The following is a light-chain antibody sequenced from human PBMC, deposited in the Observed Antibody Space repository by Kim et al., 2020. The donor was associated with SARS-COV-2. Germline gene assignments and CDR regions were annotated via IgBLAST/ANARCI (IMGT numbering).Light chain of an antibody. CDR3: NSRDSSGDHWV. J-gene: IGLJ3*02. Sequence: SSELTQDPAVSVALGQIVRMTCQGDSLRSYYASWYQQKPGQAPLLVIYVKNNRPSGIPDRFSGSSSGNTASLTITGAQAEDEADYYCNSRDSSGDHWVFGGGTKLTFL. CDR2: VKN. V-gene: IGLV3-19*01. CDR1: SLRSYY.